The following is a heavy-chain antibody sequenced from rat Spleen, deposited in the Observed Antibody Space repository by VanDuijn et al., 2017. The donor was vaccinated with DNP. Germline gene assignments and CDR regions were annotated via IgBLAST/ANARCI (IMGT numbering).Heavy chain of an antibody. CDR3: TRDKGYYDGYYHRDYFDY. CDR1: GFTFNNYW. V-gene: IGHV5-31*01. D-gene: IGHD1-12*03. J-gene: IGHJ2*01. CDR2: ITNTGGST. Sequence: EVQLVESGGGLVQPGRSLKLSCVASGFTFNNYWMTWIRQAPGKGLEWVASITNTGGSTYYPDSVMGRFTISRDNAKSTLYLQMNSLRSEDTATYYCTRDKGYYDGYYHRDYFDYWGQGVMVTVSS.